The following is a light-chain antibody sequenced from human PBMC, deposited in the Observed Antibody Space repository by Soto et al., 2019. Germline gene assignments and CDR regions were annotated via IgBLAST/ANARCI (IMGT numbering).Light chain of an antibody. J-gene: IGKJ1*01. CDR3: QHYNSYSEA. V-gene: IGKV1-5*03. CDR2: KAS. CDR1: QTISSW. Sequence: DIQIAPVPSSPSGSVGDRVTITWRASQTISSWLAWYQQKPGKAPKLLIYKASTLKSGVPSRFSGSGSGTEFTLTISILQPDDFATYYCQHYNSYSEAFGQGTKVDIK.